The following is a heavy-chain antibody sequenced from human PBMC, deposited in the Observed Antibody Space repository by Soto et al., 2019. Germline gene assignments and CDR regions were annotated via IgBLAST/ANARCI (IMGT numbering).Heavy chain of an antibody. J-gene: IGHJ6*02. CDR3: ARDPPPSIAAVVYYYCMDV. D-gene: IGHD6-25*01. CDR1: GFTFSSYD. V-gene: IGHV3-13*01. Sequence: GGSLRLSCAASGFTFSSYDMHWVRQATGKGLEWVSAIGTAGDTSYPGSMKGRFTISRDNANSSLYLQMNSLRAEDTAVYYCARDPPPSIAAVVYYYCMDVWGQGTTVTVSS. CDR2: IGTAGDT.